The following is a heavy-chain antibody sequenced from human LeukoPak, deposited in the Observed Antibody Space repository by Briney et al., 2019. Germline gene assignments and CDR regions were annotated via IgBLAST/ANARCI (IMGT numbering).Heavy chain of an antibody. J-gene: IGHJ3*02. Sequence: GASVKVSCKASGGTFSSYAFSWVRQAPGQGLEWMGGIIPIFGAAIYAQKFQGRVTMTEDTSTDTAYMELSSLRSEDTAVYYCATDREGRWNPDTANAFDIWGQGTMVTVSS. CDR2: IIPIFGAA. D-gene: IGHD5-18*01. V-gene: IGHV1-69*06. CDR3: ATDREGRWNPDTANAFDI. CDR1: GGTFSSYA.